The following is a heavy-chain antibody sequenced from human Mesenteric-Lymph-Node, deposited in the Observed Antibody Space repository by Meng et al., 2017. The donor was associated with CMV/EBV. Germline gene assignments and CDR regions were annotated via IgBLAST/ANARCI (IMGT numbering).Heavy chain of an antibody. V-gene: IGHV3-21*01. D-gene: IGHD3-22*01. Sequence: GESLKISCAASGFTFSTYSMNWVRQSPGKGLEWVSSISSNAAYIHYAGSVTGRFTISRDNAKKSLYLQMNSLRAEDTAVYYCVRGYFYDGSGYHFDDYWGQGTLVTVSS. CDR1: GFTFSTYS. J-gene: IGHJ4*02. CDR3: VRGYFYDGSGYHFDDY. CDR2: ISSNAAYI.